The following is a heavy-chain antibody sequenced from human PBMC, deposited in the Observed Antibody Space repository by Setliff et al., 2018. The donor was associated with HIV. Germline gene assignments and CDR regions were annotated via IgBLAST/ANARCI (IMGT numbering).Heavy chain of an antibody. Sequence: ASVKVSCKASGGTFSSYTISWVRQAPGQGLEWMGWISPYNGKTNYAQTLQGRVTMTTDTSTSTAYMELRRLRSDDTAVYYCASVAAAGTFDYWGQGALVTVSS. CDR2: ISPYNGKT. CDR3: ASVAAAGTFDY. V-gene: IGHV1-18*01. D-gene: IGHD6-13*01. J-gene: IGHJ4*02. CDR1: GGTFSSYT.